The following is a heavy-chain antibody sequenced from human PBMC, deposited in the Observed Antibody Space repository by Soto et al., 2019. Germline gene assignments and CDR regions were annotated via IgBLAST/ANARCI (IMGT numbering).Heavy chain of an antibody. CDR2: ISYDGSNK. CDR1: GFTFSSYA. Sequence: QVQLVESGGGVVQPGRSLRLSCAASGFTFSSYAMHWVRQAPGKGLEWVAVISYDGSNKYYADSVKGRFTISRDNSKNTRYLQMTSLGAEDTAVYYCAGGPIDCSGGSGRYYFDYWGQEPWSPSPQ. CDR3: AGGPIDCSGGSGRYYFDY. D-gene: IGHD2-15*01. J-gene: IGHJ4*01. V-gene: IGHV3-30-3*01.